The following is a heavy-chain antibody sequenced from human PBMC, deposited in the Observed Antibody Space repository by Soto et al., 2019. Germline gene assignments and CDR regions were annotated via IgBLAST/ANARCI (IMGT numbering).Heavy chain of an antibody. CDR3: ATEEGIVGPYYEFEP. CDR1: VFTFITYN. V-gene: IGHV3-21*03. CDR2: ISGRGNYI. J-gene: IGHJ5*02. Sequence: WWSXRLSCSACVFTFITYNIKWFRHAPGRGLECVSSISGRGNYIYYADSVNGRFTISRHNAKNSLYLQMGSLRAEDTAVYYSATEEGIVGPYYEFEPWGQRPLVTV. D-gene: IGHD1-26*01.